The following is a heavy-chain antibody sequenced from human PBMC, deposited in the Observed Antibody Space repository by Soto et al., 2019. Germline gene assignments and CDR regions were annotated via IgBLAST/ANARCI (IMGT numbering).Heavy chain of an antibody. V-gene: IGHV3-74*01. CDR1: GFTFSNYW. J-gene: IGHJ6*02. D-gene: IGHD3-16*01. CDR2: VNFDGRTT. CDR3: GRGIKTYYGVDV. Sequence: EEQLVESGGGLVQPGGSLRVSCAASGFTFSNYWMHWVRQVPGKGLVWVSRVNFDGRTTNYADSVKGRFTISRDNARNTVYFQMNSLRAEDTAVYYCGRGIKTYYGVDVWGQGTTVTVSS.